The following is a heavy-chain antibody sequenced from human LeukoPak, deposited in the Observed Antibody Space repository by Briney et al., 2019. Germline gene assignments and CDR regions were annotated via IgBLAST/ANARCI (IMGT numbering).Heavy chain of an antibody. CDR3: ARDLELGLRDRNWFDP. CDR2: INPNSGGT. CDR1: GYTFTGYY. V-gene: IGHV1-2*02. J-gene: IGHJ5*02. Sequence: ASVKVSCKASGYTFTGYYMHWVRQAPGQGLEWVGWINPNSGGTNYAQKFQGRVTMTRDTSISTAYMELSRLRSDDTAVYYCARDLELGLRDRNWFDPWGQGTLVTVSS. D-gene: IGHD1-7*01.